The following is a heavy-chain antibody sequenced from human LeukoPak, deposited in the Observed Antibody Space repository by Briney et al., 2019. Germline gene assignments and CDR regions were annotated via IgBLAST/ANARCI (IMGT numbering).Heavy chain of an antibody. V-gene: IGHV1-2*02. Sequence: ASVTVSFTASGYTFTGYYMHWVRQAPGQGHEWMGWINPNSGGTNYAQKFQGRVTITRDTSISTAHMELSTLRSDDTAVYYCARADIVVVVAAQPAPDYWGQGTLVTVSS. CDR2: INPNSGGT. D-gene: IGHD2-15*01. CDR3: ARADIVVVVAAQPAPDY. J-gene: IGHJ4*02. CDR1: GYTFTGYY.